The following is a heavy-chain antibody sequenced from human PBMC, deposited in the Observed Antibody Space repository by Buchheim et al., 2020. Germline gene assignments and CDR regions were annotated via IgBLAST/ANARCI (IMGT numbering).Heavy chain of an antibody. J-gene: IGHJ6*02. V-gene: IGHV4-31*03. D-gene: IGHD4-11*01. CDR1: GGSINRGGYY. Sequence: QMQLQESGPGLVKPLQTLSLTCTVSGGSINRGGYYWSWIRQHSVRGLEWIGYIYYTGATYCSTSLKSRVSISVDMSKNQFSLRVNSVTAADTAVYFCARDGYNNFGEYFAMDVWGQGT. CDR2: IYYTGAT. CDR3: ARDGYNNFGEYFAMDV.